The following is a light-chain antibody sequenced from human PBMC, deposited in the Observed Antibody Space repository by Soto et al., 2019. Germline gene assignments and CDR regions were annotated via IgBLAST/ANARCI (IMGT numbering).Light chain of an antibody. CDR1: SSNIGSNT. V-gene: IGLV1-44*01. Sequence: QAVVTQPPSVSGTPGQRVTISCSGRSSNIGSNTVNWYQQLPGTAPKLLIYSNNQRPSGVPDRFSGSKSGTSASLAISGLQSEDEADYYCAAWDDSLNGLFGGGTKLTVL. CDR3: AAWDDSLNGL. J-gene: IGLJ2*01. CDR2: SNN.